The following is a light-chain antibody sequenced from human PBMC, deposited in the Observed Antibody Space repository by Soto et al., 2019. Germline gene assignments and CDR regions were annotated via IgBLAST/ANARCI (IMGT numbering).Light chain of an antibody. V-gene: IGKV1-39*01. CDR2: AAS. CDR1: QSISNN. Sequence: IHMIQPTSSLSASLEDRVIITFRASQSISNNLNWYQQEPGKAPKLLIVAASSLQSGVPSRFSGSRSGPDFTLTISSLQPEDFATYYFQQGYRSPPTVGQGTKVDIK. J-gene: IGKJ1*01. CDR3: QQGYRSPPT.